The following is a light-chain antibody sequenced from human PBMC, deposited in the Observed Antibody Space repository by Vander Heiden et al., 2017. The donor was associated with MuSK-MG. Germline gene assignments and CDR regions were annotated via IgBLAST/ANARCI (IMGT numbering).Light chain of an antibody. CDR1: QDISNY. CDR3: QQYDNKT. Sequence: DIQMTQSPSSLSASVGDRVTITCQASQDISNYLNWDQQKPGKAPKLLIYDAYKLETGVQSRFSGSGAGTDFTFTSSSRQNEDIATYDGQQYDNKTFGQGTLLEIK. V-gene: IGKV1-33*01. CDR2: DAY. J-gene: IGKJ5*01.